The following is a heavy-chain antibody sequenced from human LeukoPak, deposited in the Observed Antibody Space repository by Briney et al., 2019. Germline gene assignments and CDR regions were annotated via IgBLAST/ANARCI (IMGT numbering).Heavy chain of an antibody. CDR2: IYTSGST. CDR3: ARQGPNYYDSSGYYGWFDP. J-gene: IGHJ5*02. Sequence: SETLSLTCTVSGGSIRSYYWSWIRQPAGKGLEWIGRIYTSGSTNYNPSLKSRVTISVDTSKNQFSLKLSSVTAADTAVYYCARQGPNYYDSSGYYGWFDPWGQGTLVTVSS. V-gene: IGHV4-4*07. D-gene: IGHD3-22*01. CDR1: GGSIRSYY.